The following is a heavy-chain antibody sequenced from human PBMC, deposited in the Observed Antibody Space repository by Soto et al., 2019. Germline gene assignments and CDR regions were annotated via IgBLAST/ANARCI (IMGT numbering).Heavy chain of an antibody. CDR1: GVSISSYY. D-gene: IGHD3-3*01. V-gene: IGHV4-59*01. Sequence: SETLSLTCTVSGVSISSYYWSWIRQSPGKGLEWIGYIFYSGSTKYNPSLKSRVTISVDTSKTHFSLNLTSVTAADTAVYYCARDKGRSDSGMDVWGQGTSVTVSS. CDR3: ARDKGRSDSGMDV. CDR2: IFYSGST. J-gene: IGHJ6*02.